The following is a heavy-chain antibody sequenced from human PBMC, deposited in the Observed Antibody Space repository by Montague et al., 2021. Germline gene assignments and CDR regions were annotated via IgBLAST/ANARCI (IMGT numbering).Heavy chain of an antibody. V-gene: IGHV4-39*07. Sequence: SETLSLTCTVSGASITSNICYWGWTRQSPGKGLEWIGSIYYSGNSFYQPSLKSRITMAVDTSKNQFSLKLNSVTAADTAIYYCARVFSSWYVGWFDPWGQGTLVTVSS. CDR3: ARVFSSWYVGWFDP. D-gene: IGHD6-13*01. CDR2: IYYSGNS. J-gene: IGHJ5*02. CDR1: GASITSNICY.